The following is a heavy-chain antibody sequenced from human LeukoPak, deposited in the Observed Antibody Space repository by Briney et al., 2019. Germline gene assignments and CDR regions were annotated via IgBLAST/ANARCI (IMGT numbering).Heavy chain of an antibody. CDR3: ARVYYYFWSGPVDY. D-gene: IGHD3-3*01. Sequence: SETLSLTCAVYGGSFSGYYWSWIRQPPGKGLEWIGEINHSGSTNYNPSLKSRVTISVDTSKNQFSLKLSSVTAADTAVYYCARVYYYFWSGPVDYWGQGTLVTVSS. V-gene: IGHV4-34*01. CDR1: GGSFSGYY. J-gene: IGHJ4*02. CDR2: INHSGST.